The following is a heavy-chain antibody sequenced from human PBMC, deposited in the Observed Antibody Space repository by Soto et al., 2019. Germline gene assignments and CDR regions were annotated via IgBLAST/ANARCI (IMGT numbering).Heavy chain of an antibody. D-gene: IGHD6-13*01. J-gene: IGHJ5*02. CDR3: ARVGRLISAAGLLDA. Sequence: SETLSLTCTISNGSIGSYYWTWIRQPPGKGLEWIGHIYYSGSTNYNPSLKSRLTLSLDTSKKQFSLKLTSVTAADTAVYYCARVGRLISAAGLLDAWGQGTRVTVSS. CDR1: NGSIGSYY. CDR2: IYYSGST. V-gene: IGHV4-59*01.